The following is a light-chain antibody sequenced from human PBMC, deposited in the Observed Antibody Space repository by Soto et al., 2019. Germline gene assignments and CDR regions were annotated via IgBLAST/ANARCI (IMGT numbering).Light chain of an antibody. CDR3: SSYTSRSTLV. CDR1: NTDVGGYDY. Sequence: QPASVSGSPGQSITISCTGTNTDVGGYDYVSWYQHHPGKAPKLMIYEVTYRPSGVSNRFSGSKSGNAASLTISGLQPEDEADYYCSSYTSRSTLVFGGGTKLTVL. J-gene: IGLJ2*01. V-gene: IGLV2-14*01. CDR2: EVT.